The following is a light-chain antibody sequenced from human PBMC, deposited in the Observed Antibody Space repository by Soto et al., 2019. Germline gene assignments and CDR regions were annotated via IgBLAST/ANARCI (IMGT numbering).Light chain of an antibody. V-gene: IGKV1-9*01. CDR3: KQHNSYTAIT. CDR1: QDISSS. Sequence: DIQLTQSPSFLSASVGDRVTITCRASQDISSSLAWYQQKPGKAPKLLIYAASTLQGGVPSRFSGSGSGTEFTPPISSMQPEDFATYYCKQHNSYTAITFGQGTRLEIK. J-gene: IGKJ5*01. CDR2: AAS.